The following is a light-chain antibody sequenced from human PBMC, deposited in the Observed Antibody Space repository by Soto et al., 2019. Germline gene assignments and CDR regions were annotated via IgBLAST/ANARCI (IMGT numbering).Light chain of an antibody. CDR3: QSYDTGLHVV. CDR2: ANF. V-gene: IGLV1-40*01. Sequence: QAVVTQSPSVSGAPGQRVTISCTGTSSNIGAGHDVQWYQQLPGTAPKLLIYANFNRPSGVPDRFSGSTSGTSSSLAITGLQAEDEADYYCQSYDTGLHVVFGGGTQLTVL. CDR1: SSNIGAGHD. J-gene: IGLJ2*01.